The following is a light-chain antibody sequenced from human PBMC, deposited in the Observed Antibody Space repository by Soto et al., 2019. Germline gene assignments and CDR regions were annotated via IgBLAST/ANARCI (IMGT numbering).Light chain of an antibody. J-gene: IGKJ3*01. CDR2: GAS. CDR3: LQHGGSPFT. CDR1: QTVRSNF. Sequence: EIVLTQSPGALSLSPGERATLSCRASQTVRSNFLAWYQHKPGQAPRLLIYGASTTATGIPDRFSGSGSGTEFTLTISRLEPEDFAVYFCLQHGGSPFTFGPGTKVDI. V-gene: IGKV3-20*01.